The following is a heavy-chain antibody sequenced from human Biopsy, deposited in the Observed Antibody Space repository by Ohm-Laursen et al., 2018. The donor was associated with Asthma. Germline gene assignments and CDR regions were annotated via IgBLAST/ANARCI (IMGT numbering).Heavy chain of an antibody. D-gene: IGHD5-12*01. J-gene: IGHJ6*02. CDR1: GDSFSNYA. CDR2: LIPVLGTP. V-gene: IGHV1-69*13. CDR3: ARGYSGSDRIVYYYSGLEV. Sequence: SVKASCQASGDSFSNYAISWARQAPGQGRGWMGGLIPVLGTPDHAQMFEGRVTITADESTSTAYMELSCLSPEDTAVYYCARGYSGSDRIVYYYSGLEVWGQGTTVTVSS.